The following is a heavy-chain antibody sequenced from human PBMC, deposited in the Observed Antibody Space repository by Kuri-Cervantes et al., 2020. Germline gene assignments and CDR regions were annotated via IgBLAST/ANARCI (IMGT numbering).Heavy chain of an antibody. CDR3: AKGFHDFWSGYSHGAFDY. Sequence: GGSLRLSCAASGFTVSSNYMSWVRQAPGKGLEWVSVIYSGGSTYYADSVKGRFTISRDNSKNTLYLQMNSLRAEDTAVYYCAKGFHDFWSGYSHGAFDYWGQGTLVTVSS. D-gene: IGHD3-3*01. V-gene: IGHV3-53*01. CDR2: IYSGGST. J-gene: IGHJ4*02. CDR1: GFTVSSNY.